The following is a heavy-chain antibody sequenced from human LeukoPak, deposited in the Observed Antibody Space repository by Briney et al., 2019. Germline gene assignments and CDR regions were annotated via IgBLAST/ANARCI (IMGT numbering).Heavy chain of an antibody. V-gene: IGHV4-59*13. CDR2: IYYIGNT. CDR3: AREGETSFDN. Sequence: SETLSLTCTVSGGSISDYSWTWVRQPPGKGLEWIGYIYYIGNTDYNPSLQSRVTISVDTSKNQFSLKLSSVTAADTAVYYCAREGETSFDNWGQGTLVTVSS. CDR1: GGSISDYS. D-gene: IGHD3-16*01. J-gene: IGHJ4*02.